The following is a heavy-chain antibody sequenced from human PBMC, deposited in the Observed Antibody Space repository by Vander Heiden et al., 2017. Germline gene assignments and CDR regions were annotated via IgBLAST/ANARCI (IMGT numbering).Heavy chain of an antibody. J-gene: IGHJ4*02. D-gene: IGHD3-10*01. CDR1: GFTVSSTY. CDR2: IYAGGST. V-gene: IGHV3-53*01. Sequence: EVQLVESGGGLIQPGGSLRLSCVASGFTVSSTYMNWVRQAPGKGLEWVSVIYAGGSTNYADAVKGRFTISRDTSKNTLFLQMNSLRDEDTAVYFCARGITVVRGVWYYFDYWGQGTLVTVSS. CDR3: ARGITVVRGVWYYFDY.